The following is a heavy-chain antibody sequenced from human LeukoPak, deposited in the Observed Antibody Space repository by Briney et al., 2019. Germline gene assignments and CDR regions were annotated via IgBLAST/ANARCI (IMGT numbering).Heavy chain of an antibody. J-gene: IGHJ5*02. D-gene: IGHD3-9*01. CDR3: ARGTRTNFDWLLRFDP. CDR2: MNPNSGNT. V-gene: IGHV1-8*01. Sequence: ASVKVSCKASGYTFTTHDLTWVRQATGQGLEWMGWMNPNSGNTGYAQKFQGRVTMTRNTSISTAYMELSSLRSEDTAVYYCARGTRTNFDWLLRFDPWGQGTLVTVSS. CDR1: GYTFTTHD.